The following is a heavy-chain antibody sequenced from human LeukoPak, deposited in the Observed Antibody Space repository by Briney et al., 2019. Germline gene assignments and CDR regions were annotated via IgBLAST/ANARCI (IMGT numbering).Heavy chain of an antibody. Sequence: GGSLRLSCAASGFTFSSYAMSWVRQAPGKGLEWVSAISGSGGSTYYADSVKGRFTISRDNSKNTLYLQMNSLRAEDTAVYYCARVGYYDSNGYRSFDYWGQGTLVTVSS. CDR1: GFTFSSYA. D-gene: IGHD3-22*01. CDR2: ISGSGGST. CDR3: ARVGYYDSNGYRSFDY. J-gene: IGHJ4*02. V-gene: IGHV3-23*01.